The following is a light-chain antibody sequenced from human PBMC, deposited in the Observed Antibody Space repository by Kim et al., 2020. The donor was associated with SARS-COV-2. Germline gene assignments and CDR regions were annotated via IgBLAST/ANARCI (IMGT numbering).Light chain of an antibody. CDR3: SSYTSSSTGV. CDR1: SRNVGGYNY. V-gene: IGLV2-14*03. CDR2: DVS. Sequence: GQSVTTSCPGTSRNVGGYNYVSWYQQHPGKAPKLRIYDVSNRPSGVSNRFSGSKSGNTASLTISGLQAEDEADYYCSSYTSSSTGVFGGGTQLTVL. J-gene: IGLJ2*01.